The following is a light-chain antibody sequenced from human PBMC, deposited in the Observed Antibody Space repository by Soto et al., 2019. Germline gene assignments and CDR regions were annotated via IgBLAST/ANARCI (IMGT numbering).Light chain of an antibody. CDR2: DVS. Sequence: ALTQPRSVSGSPGQSVTISCTGTSSDVGNYNYVSWYQQHPDKAPKLMIYDVSKRPSGVPDRFSGSKSGNTASLTISGLQAEDEADYYCCSYAGSYTYVFGTGTKVTVL. CDR1: SSDVGNYNY. V-gene: IGLV2-11*01. J-gene: IGLJ1*01. CDR3: CSYAGSYTYV.